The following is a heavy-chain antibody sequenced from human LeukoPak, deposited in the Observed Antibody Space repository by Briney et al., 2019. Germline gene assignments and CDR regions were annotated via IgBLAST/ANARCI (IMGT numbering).Heavy chain of an antibody. V-gene: IGHV4-31*03. CDR3: ARGDY. Sequence: SQTLSLTCTVSGASINSAGYYWSWVRQLPGKGLEWIGYISYTGSTYYNPSLKSRVIISRDTSKNQFSLKLSSVTAADTAIYYCARGDYWGQGTLVTVSS. J-gene: IGHJ4*02. CDR1: GASINSAGYY. CDR2: ISYTGST.